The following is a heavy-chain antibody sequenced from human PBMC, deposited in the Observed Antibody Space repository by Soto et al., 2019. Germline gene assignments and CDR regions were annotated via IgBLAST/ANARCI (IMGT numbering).Heavy chain of an antibody. CDR2: LSGDNGDI. CDR1: DYTFNSYG. D-gene: IGHD2-15*01. Sequence: SVKVSCKASDYTFNSYGISWVRKAPGQGLEWMGWLSGDNGDIKYAQKFQGRVTMTTDISTSTVYMELRSLSSDDTAVYFCAGSRGFGFDFWGQGTLVTVSS. J-gene: IGHJ4*02. V-gene: IGHV1-18*01. CDR3: AGSRGFGFDF.